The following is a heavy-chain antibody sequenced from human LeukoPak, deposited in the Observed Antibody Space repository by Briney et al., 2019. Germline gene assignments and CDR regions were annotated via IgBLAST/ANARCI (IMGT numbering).Heavy chain of an antibody. J-gene: IGHJ4*02. Sequence: SGGSLRLSCAASGFTFSSYAMSWVRQAPGKGLEWVSAISGSGGSTYYADSVKGRFTISRDNSKNTLYLQVSSLRADDTAVYYCAKEPDYGDYFDYWGQGTLVTVSS. CDR2: ISGSGGST. V-gene: IGHV3-23*01. CDR1: GFTFSSYA. CDR3: AKEPDYGDYFDY. D-gene: IGHD4-17*01.